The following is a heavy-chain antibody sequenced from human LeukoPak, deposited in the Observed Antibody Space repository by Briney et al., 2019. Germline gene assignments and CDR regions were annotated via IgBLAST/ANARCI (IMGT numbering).Heavy chain of an antibody. D-gene: IGHD3-22*01. J-gene: IGHJ4*02. V-gene: IGHV1-69*05. CDR2: IIPIFGTA. CDR1: GGTFSSYA. Sequence: GASVKVSCKASGGTFSSYAISWVRQAPGQGLEWMGGIIPIFGTANYAQKFQGRVTITTDESTSTAYMELSSLRSEDTAVYYCARAHYYDSSGLPPGYWGQGTLVTVSS. CDR3: ARAHYYDSSGLPPGY.